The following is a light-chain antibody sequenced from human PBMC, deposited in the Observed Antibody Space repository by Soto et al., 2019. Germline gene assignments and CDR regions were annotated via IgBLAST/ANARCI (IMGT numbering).Light chain of an antibody. V-gene: IGKV3-20*01. CDR2: VAS. CDR3: QQYGSSPFT. CDR1: QSVSSSY. Sequence: EIVLTPSPGTLSLSPGESATLSCRASQSVSSSYLAWYQQKPGQAPRLLIYVASSRATGIPDRFSGSGTGTDFTLTISRLEPEDFAVYYCQQYGSSPFTFGPGTKVDIK. J-gene: IGKJ3*01.